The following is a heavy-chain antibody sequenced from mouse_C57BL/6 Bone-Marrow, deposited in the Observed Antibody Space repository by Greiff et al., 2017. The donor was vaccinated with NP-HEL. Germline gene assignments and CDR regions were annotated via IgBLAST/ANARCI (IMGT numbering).Heavy chain of an antibody. Sequence: QVQLKQPGAELVMPGASVKLSCKASGYTFTSYWMHWVKQRPGQGLEWIGEIDPSDSYTNYNQKFKGKSTLTVDKSSSTAYMQLSSLTSEDSAVYYCARGYYGSSVFDYWGQGTTLTVSS. CDR3: ARGYYGSSVFDY. CDR2: IDPSDSYT. V-gene: IGHV1-69*01. D-gene: IGHD1-1*01. CDR1: GYTFTSYW. J-gene: IGHJ2*01.